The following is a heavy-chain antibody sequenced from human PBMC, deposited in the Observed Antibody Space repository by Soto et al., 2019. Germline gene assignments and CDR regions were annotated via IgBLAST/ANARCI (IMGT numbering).Heavy chain of an antibody. CDR1: GYTFTSYG. CDR3: ARAYYDFWSGYGFNWFDP. J-gene: IGHJ5*02. V-gene: IGHV1-18*01. Sequence: GASVKVSCKASGYTFTSYGISWVRQAPGQGLEWMGWINPNSGSTSYAQKCQGRVTMTTDTSTSTVYMELSSLRSEDTAVYYCARAYYDFWSGYGFNWFDPWGQGTLVTVSS. D-gene: IGHD3-3*01. CDR2: INPNSGST.